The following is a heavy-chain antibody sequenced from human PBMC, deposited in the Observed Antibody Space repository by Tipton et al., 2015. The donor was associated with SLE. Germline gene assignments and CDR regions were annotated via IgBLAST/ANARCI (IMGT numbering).Heavy chain of an antibody. D-gene: IGHD1-26*01. Sequence: TLSLTCTVSDYSISSGYYWGWIRQPPGKGLEWIGSIFYSGTTYYNPSLRSRVSISVDVSRNQFSLTLNSVTAADTATYSCARETGTYYSTWFDSWGQGTLVTVSS. CDR1: DYSISSGYY. J-gene: IGHJ5*01. CDR2: IFYSGTT. CDR3: ARETGTYYSTWFDS. V-gene: IGHV4-38-2*02.